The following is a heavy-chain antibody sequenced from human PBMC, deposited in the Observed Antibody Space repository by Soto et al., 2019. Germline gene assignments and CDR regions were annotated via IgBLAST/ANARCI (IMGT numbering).Heavy chain of an antibody. CDR3: TRDPYYCSGGSCYSNAFDI. J-gene: IGHJ3*02. Sequence: PGGSQRLSCTASGFNFGDYARSWFRQATGKGLEWVGFIRSKAYGGTTEYAASVKGRFTISRDDSKSIAYLQMNSLKTEDTAVYYCTRDPYYCSGGSCYSNAFDIWGQGTMVTVSS. CDR1: GFNFGDYA. V-gene: IGHV3-49*03. D-gene: IGHD2-15*01. CDR2: IRSKAYGGTT.